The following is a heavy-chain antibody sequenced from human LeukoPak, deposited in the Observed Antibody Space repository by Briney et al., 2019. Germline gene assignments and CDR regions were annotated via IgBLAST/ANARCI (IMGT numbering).Heavy chain of an antibody. V-gene: IGHV4-30-4*08. CDR1: GGSFSGYY. D-gene: IGHD6-19*01. J-gene: IGHJ4*02. CDR2: IYYSGST. Sequence: SETLSLTCAVYGGSFSGYYWSWIRQPPGKGLEWIGYIYYSGSTYYNPSLKSRVTISVDTSKNQFSLKLSSVTAADTAVYYCASWLVSWSYYFDYWGQGTLVTVSS. CDR3: ASWLVSWSYYFDY.